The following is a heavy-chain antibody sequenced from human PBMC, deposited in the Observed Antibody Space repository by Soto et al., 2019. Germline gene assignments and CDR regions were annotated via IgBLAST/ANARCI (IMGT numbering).Heavy chain of an antibody. CDR2: IYYSGST. D-gene: IGHD3-22*01. J-gene: IGHJ4*02. CDR1: GGSVSSGSYY. V-gene: IGHV4-61*01. CDR3: ARHYYYDSSYYYPTNTQLPLDY. Sequence: SETLSLTCTVSGGSVSSGSYYWSWIRQPPGKGLEWIGYIYYSGSTNYNPSLKSRVTLSVDTSKNQFSLKLSSVTAADTAVYFCARHYYYDSSYYYPTNTQLPLDYWGQGTLVTVSS.